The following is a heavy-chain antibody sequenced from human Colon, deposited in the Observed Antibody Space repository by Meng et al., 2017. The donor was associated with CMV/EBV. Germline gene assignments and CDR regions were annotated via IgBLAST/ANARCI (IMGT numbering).Heavy chain of an antibody. V-gene: IGHV1-2*02. Sequence: GRLVQSGAEVKQPGASVRVSCMSYGYTFSGYYVHWVRQAPGQGLEWMGWINPKSGDTKYAQKFQDRVTMTRDTSIGTAYMDLSRLTSDDTALYYCARGVVGGYNFGFPVAYYCDYWGQGTLVTASS. D-gene: IGHD1-1*01. CDR2: INPKSGDT. J-gene: IGHJ4*02. CDR3: ARGVVGGYNFGFPVAYYCDY. CDR1: GYTFSGYY.